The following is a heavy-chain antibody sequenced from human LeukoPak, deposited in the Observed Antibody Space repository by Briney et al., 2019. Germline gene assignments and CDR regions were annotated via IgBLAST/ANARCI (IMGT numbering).Heavy chain of an antibody. V-gene: IGHV4-39*01. CDR2: IYYSGST. Sequence: SETLSLTCTVSGGSISSSSYYWGWIRQPPGKGLEWIGSIYYSGSTYYNPSLKSRVTISVDTSKNQFSLKLSSVTAADTAVYYCARHSSWYVEDWFDPWGQGTLVTVSS. D-gene: IGHD6-13*01. CDR3: ARHSSWYVEDWFDP. CDR1: GGSISSSSYY. J-gene: IGHJ5*02.